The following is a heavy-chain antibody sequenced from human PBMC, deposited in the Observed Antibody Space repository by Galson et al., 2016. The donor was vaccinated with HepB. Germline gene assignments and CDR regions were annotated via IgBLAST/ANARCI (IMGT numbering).Heavy chain of an antibody. D-gene: IGHD3-16*01. CDR1: GFTFSNFW. Sequence: SLRLSCAASGFTFSNFWMAWARQAPGGGLEWLATIKPDGSEEYYVDSVKGRFTISRDNARNSVSLQMNSLRAGDTAVYFCARDTRHGGLYWGQGTLVTVSS. CDR3: ARDTRHGGLY. CDR2: IKPDGSEE. V-gene: IGHV3-7*04. J-gene: IGHJ4*02.